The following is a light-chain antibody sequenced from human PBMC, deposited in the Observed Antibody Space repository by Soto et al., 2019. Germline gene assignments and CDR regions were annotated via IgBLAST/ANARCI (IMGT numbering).Light chain of an antibody. Sequence: QSALTQPASVSGSPGQSITISCTGTSSDVGGYNYVSWYQQHPGKAPKLIIYDVDNRPSGISSRFSGSKSGNTASLTISGLQAEDEADYYCSSFSYSSTTNYVFGTGTKLTVL. CDR1: SSDVGGYNY. V-gene: IGLV2-14*01. CDR2: DVD. J-gene: IGLJ1*01. CDR3: SSFSYSSTTNYV.